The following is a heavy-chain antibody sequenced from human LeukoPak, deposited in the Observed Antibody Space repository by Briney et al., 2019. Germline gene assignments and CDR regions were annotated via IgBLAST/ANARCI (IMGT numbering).Heavy chain of an antibody. D-gene: IGHD3-22*01. CDR2: INPSGGST. V-gene: IGHV1-46*01. CDR3: ARDPNVLYDSSGYYPFHYGMDV. J-gene: IGHJ6*02. CDR1: GYTFTSYY. Sequence: GASVKVSCKASGYTFTSYYMHWVRQAPGQGLEWMGIINPSGGSTSYAQKFQGRVTMTRDTSTSTVYMELSSLRSEDTAVYYCARDPNVLYDSSGYYPFHYGMDVWGQGTTVTVSS.